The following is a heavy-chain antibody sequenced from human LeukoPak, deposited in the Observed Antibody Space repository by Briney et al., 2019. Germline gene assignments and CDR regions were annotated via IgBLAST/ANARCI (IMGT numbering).Heavy chain of an antibody. D-gene: IGHD2-15*01. Sequence: PSETLSLTCAVDGGSFAGYYWTWIRQPPGKGLEWIGEINHSGSTNYNPSLKSRVTISVDTSKYQFSLKLSSVTAADTAVYYCARAPIGYGSSGAFDIWGQGTMVTVSS. CDR2: INHSGST. V-gene: IGHV4-34*01. J-gene: IGHJ3*02. CDR1: GGSFAGYY. CDR3: ARAPIGYGSSGAFDI.